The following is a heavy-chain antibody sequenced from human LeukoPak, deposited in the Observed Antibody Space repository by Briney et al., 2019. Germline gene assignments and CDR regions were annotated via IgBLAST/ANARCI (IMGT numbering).Heavy chain of an antibody. D-gene: IGHD3-16*01. V-gene: IGHV3-30-3*01. Sequence: GGSLRLSCAASGFTFSSYAMHWVRQAPGKGLEWVAVISYDESNKYYADSVRGRFTISRDNSNNTLYLQMDNLGAEDTAVYYCATATGRYAPFDAFDIWGQGTVVTVSP. CDR1: GFTFSSYA. CDR2: ISYDESNK. J-gene: IGHJ3*02. CDR3: ATATGRYAPFDAFDI.